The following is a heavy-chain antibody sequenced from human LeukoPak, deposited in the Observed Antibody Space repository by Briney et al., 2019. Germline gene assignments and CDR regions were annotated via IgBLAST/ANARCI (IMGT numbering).Heavy chain of an antibody. CDR3: AKDPDMYYGSGRANY. V-gene: IGHV3-30*18. CDR1: GFTFSSYG. J-gene: IGHJ4*02. Sequence: PGRSLRLSCAASGFTFSSYGMHWVRQAPGKGLEWVAVISYDGSNKYYADSVKGRFTISRDNSKNTLYLQMNSLRAEDTAVYYCAKDPDMYYGSGRANYWGQGTLVTVPS. CDR2: ISYDGSNK. D-gene: IGHD3-10*01.